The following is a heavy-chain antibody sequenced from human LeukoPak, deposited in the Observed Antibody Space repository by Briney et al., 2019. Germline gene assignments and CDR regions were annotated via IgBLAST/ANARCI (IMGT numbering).Heavy chain of an antibody. CDR3: AKGYGSEHSYYYYYMDV. CDR1: GFTFSSYG. CDR2: IRYDGSTK. J-gene: IGHJ6*03. Sequence: GGSLRLSCAASGFTFSSYGMHWVRQAPGKGLEGVAFIRYDGSTKYYADSVKGRFTISRDNSKNTLYLQMSSLRAEDTAVYYCAKGYGSEHSYYYYYMDVWGKGTTVTISS. D-gene: IGHD3-10*01. V-gene: IGHV3-30*02.